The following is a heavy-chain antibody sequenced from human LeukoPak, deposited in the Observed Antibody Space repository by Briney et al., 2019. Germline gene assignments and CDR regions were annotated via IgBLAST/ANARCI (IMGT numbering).Heavy chain of an antibody. J-gene: IGHJ6*04. V-gene: IGHV3-48*03. CDR2: ISSSGSTI. D-gene: IGHD3-10*02. CDR3: AELGITMIGGV. CDR1: GFTFSSYE. Sequence: GGSLRLSCAASGFTFSSYEMNWVRQAQGQGLEWDSYISSSGSTIDYADSVKGRFTISRDNAKNSLYLQMNSLRAEDTAVYYCAELGITMIGGVWGKGTTVTISS.